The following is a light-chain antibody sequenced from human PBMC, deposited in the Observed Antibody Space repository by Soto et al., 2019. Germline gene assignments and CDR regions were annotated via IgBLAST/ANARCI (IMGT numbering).Light chain of an antibody. CDR2: DAS. V-gene: IGKV3-20*01. J-gene: IGKJ1*01. Sequence: EIVLTQSPATLSLSPGERATLSCRASQSVSSYLAWYQQTPGRAPRLLIYDASNRATGIPDRFSGGGSGTDFTLTITRLEPEDFAVYYCQYYGNSPLTFGQGTKGDIK. CDR3: QYYGNSPLT. CDR1: QSVSSY.